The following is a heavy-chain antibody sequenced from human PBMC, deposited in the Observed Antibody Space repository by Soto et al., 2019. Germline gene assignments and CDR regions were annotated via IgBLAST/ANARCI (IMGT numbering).Heavy chain of an antibody. J-gene: IGHJ6*02. D-gene: IGHD6-13*01. CDR3: ARGYSSTWYQIFYYYGMDV. Sequence: QVQLVESGGGVVQPGRSLRLSCAASGFTFSSYAMHWVRQAPGKGLEWVAVISYDGSNKYYADSVKCRFTISRDNSKNTLYLPMNGLRAEDTAVYYCARGYSSTWYQIFYYYGMDVWGQGTTVTVSS. CDR1: GFTFSSYA. CDR2: ISYDGSNK. V-gene: IGHV3-30-3*01.